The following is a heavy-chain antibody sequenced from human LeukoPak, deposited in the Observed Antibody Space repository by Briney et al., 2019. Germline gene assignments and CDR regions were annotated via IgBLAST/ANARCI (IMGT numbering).Heavy chain of an antibody. D-gene: IGHD2-8*01. CDR3: ARGSGRCCFDP. V-gene: IGHV4-39*01. CDR2: IYYGENT. J-gene: IGHJ5*02. CDR1: GGSISSGPYY. Sequence: KPSETLSLTCTVSGGSISSGPYYWGWIRQPPGTGLEWIGNIYYGENTYYNPSLKSRVTISIDTSKNQFYLKLSSLTAADTAVYYCARGSGRCCFDPWGQGTLVTVSS.